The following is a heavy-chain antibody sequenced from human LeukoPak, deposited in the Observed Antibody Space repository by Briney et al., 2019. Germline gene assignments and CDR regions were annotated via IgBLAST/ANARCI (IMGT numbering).Heavy chain of an antibody. V-gene: IGHV1-69*04. J-gene: IGHJ5*02. D-gene: IGHD5-24*01. CDR1: GGTFSSYA. CDR3: AKEPRDGYNLRWFDP. Sequence: SVKVSCKASGGTFSSYAISWVRQAPGQGLEWMGRIIPILGIANYAQKFQGRVTITADKSTSTAYMELSSLRSEDTAVYYCAKEPRDGYNLRWFDPWGQGTLVTVSS. CDR2: IIPILGIA.